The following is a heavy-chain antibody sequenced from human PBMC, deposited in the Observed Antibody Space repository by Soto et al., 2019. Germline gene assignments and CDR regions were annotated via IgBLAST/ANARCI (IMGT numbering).Heavy chain of an antibody. CDR3: VESNPNTRSSGWGGGFDY. CDR1: GFTFSDSG. J-gene: IGHJ4*02. D-gene: IGHD6-6*01. Sequence: QVQLVESGGGVVQPGGSLRLSCAASGFTFSDSGMHWVRQAPGKGLEWVAVIWSDGSDKSYADSVEGRFTISRDNSKNTLYRKMNSLRAGGRAGDYFVESNPNTRSSGWGGGFDYWGQGTLVTVSS. V-gene: IGHV3-33*01. CDR2: IWSDGSDK.